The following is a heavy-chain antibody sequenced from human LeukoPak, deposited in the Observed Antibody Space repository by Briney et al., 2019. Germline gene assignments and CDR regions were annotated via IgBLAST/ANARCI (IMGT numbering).Heavy chain of an antibody. J-gene: IGHJ4*02. Sequence: GGSLRLSCAASGFTLSSYWMSWVRQAPGKGLEWVGRIKSKTAGGTIDYAAPVKGRFTISRDDSKNTLYLQMNSLKTEDTAVYYCTTGESMVGSTIHIRWADWGQGTLVTVSS. CDR2: IKSKTAGGTI. CDR3: TTGESMVGSTIHIRWAD. D-gene: IGHD1-26*01. CDR1: GFTLSSYW. V-gene: IGHV3-15*01.